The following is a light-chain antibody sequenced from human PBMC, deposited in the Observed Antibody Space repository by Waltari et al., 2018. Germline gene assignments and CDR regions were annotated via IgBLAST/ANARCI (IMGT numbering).Light chain of an antibody. V-gene: IGLV3-1*01. Sequence: SYELTQAPSVSVSPGQTASITCSGDTLESKYVCWHQQRPGQSPLLVIYQYIKWPSGIPERFSGSNSGNTATLTISATQAMDEADYYCQAWDSSTAHVIFGGGTKLTVL. CDR1: TLESKY. J-gene: IGLJ2*01. CDR2: QYI. CDR3: QAWDSSTAHVI.